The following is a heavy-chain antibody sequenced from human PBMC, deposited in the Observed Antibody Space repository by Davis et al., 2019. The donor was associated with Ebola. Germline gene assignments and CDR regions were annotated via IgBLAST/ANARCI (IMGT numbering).Heavy chain of an antibody. CDR2: INPYTGDT. Sequence: ASVKVSCKASGYTFTNYAMNWVRQAPGQGLEWVGWINPYTGDTKYSQKFQGRVTITRDTSATTAYMEVSSLRTADTAVFYCAREPINYYHGMDVWGTGTTVTVSS. CDR3: AREPINYYHGMDV. CDR1: GYTFTNYA. V-gene: IGHV1-3*01. J-gene: IGHJ6*04.